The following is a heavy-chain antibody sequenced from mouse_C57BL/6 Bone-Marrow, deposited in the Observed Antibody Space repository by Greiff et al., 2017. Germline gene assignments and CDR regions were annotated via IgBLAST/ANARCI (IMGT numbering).Heavy chain of an antibody. CDR3: AISHSGWFAY. J-gene: IGHJ3*01. V-gene: IGHV1-64*01. Sequence: QVQLQQPGAELVKPGASVKLSCKASGYTFTSYWMHWVKQRPGQGLEWIGMIHPNSGSTNYNQKFKGKATLTVDKSSSTAYMQLSSLTSEDSAVYYCAISHSGWFAYWGQGTLVTVSA. D-gene: IGHD3-2*02. CDR2: IHPNSGST. CDR1: GYTFTSYW.